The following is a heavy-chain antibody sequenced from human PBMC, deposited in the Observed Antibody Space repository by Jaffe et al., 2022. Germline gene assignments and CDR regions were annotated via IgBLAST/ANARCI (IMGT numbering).Heavy chain of an antibody. Sequence: QVQLVESGGGVVQPGGSLRLSCAASGFTFSSYGMHWVRQAPGKGLEWVAFIRYDGSNKYYADSVKGRFTISRDNSKNTLYLQMNSLRAEDTAVYYCAKLGIAVAGASDYWGQGTLVTVSS. CDR3: AKLGIAVAGASDY. CDR1: GFTFSSYG. V-gene: IGHV3-30*02. D-gene: IGHD6-19*01. J-gene: IGHJ4*02. CDR2: IRYDGSNK.